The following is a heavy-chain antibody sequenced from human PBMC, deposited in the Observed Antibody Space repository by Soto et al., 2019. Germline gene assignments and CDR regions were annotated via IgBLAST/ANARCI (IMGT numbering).Heavy chain of an antibody. CDR2: MNPNSGNT. V-gene: IGHV1-8*01. Sequence: ASLRVACKASGYTFTSYDINWVRQASGQGLEWMGWMNPNSGNTGYAQKFQGRVTMTRNTSISTAYMELSSLRSEDTAVYYCARGRYSYYDFWSGYSRRRYFDYWGQGTLVTVYS. CDR1: GYTFTSYD. J-gene: IGHJ4*02. D-gene: IGHD3-3*01. CDR3: ARGRYSYYDFWSGYSRRRYFDY.